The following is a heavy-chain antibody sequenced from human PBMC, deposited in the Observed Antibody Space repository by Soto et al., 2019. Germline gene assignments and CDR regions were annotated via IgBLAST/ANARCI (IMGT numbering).Heavy chain of an antibody. Sequence: EVELVESGGGLVQPGGSLRLSCAASGFTFSSYWMHWVGQAPGKGLVWVSRINSDGSSTTYADSVKGRFTISRDNAKNTLYLQMNTLRAEDTAVYYCVRVPTGGYAFSLDDYWGQGTLVTVSS. CDR3: VRVPTGGYAFSLDDY. J-gene: IGHJ4*02. CDR1: GFTFSSYW. D-gene: IGHD5-12*01. V-gene: IGHV3-74*01. CDR2: INSDGSST.